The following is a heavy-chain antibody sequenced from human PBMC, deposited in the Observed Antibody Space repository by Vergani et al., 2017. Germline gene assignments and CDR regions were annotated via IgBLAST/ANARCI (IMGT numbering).Heavy chain of an antibody. CDR3: ARSRPYCTSGSCPAI. V-gene: IGHV4-61*02. J-gene: IGHJ4*02. D-gene: IGHD2-15*01. CDR1: GESIRSGSHY. Sequence: QVKLQESGPGLLKPSQTLPLTCTVSGESIRSGSHYWSWIRQPAGKGPEWIGHIHTGGSTDLNPSFKIRVSISVDTSKSQFSLKLNSVTVADTAVYYCARSRPYCTSGSCPAIWGQGTLVTVSS. CDR2: IHTGGST.